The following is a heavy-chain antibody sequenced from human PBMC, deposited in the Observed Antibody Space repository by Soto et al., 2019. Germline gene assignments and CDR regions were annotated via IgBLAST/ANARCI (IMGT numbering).Heavy chain of an antibody. V-gene: IGHV5-51*01. CDR1: GDSLASYW. J-gene: IGHJ6*02. Sequence: VESLKISCHGSGDSLASYWIGWVRQMPWKDLEWMGIIYPGDSDTRYSPSFQGQVTISADKSLRTAYLQWTSLKASDTALYYCARTRSFTLGFYYDGMDVWGQGTTVTVSS. CDR2: IYPGDSDT. CDR3: ARTRSFTLGFYYDGMDV. D-gene: IGHD6-6*01.